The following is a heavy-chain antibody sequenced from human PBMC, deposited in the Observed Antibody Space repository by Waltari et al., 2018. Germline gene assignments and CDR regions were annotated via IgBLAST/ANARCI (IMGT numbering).Heavy chain of an antibody. Sequence: QVQLVQSGAEVKKPGASVKVSCKASGYTFTRYGISWVRTAPGQGLEWMGWISAYNGNTNYAQKLQGRVTMTTDTSTSTAYMELRSLRADDTAVYYGARDGGLTPGYYYGMDVWGQGTTVTVSS. D-gene: IGHD3-16*01. CDR2: ISAYNGNT. CDR1: GYTFTRYG. V-gene: IGHV1-18*01. J-gene: IGHJ6*02. CDR3: ARDGGLTPGYYYGMDV.